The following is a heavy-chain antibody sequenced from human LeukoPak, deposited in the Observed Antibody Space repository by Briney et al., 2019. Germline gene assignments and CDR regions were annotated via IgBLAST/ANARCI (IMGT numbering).Heavy chain of an antibody. CDR1: GFPLRSHY. CDR3: ARDVPDY. D-gene: IGHD3-10*02. V-gene: IGHV3-48*03. CDR2: ISSSGSTI. J-gene: IGHJ4*02. Sequence: PGGSLRLSCAASGFPLRSHYMNWVRQAPGKGLGWVSYISSSGSTIYYADSVRGRFTVSRDNAKNSLYLQMNNLRAEETAGYYCARDVPDYWGQGTQVTVSS.